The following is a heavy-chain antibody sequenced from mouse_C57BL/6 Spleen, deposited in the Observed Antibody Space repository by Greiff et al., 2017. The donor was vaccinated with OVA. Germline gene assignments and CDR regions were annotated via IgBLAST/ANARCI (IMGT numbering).Heavy chain of an antibody. CDR1: GYTFTSYW. Sequence: VQLQQPGAELVKPGASVKMSCKASGYTFTSYWITWVKQRPGQGLEWIGDIYPGSGSTNYNEKFKSKATLTVDTSSSTAYMQLSSLTSEASAVYCCARGVGRAMDDWGQGTSVTVSA. CDR3: ARGVGRAMDD. J-gene: IGHJ4*01. D-gene: IGHD4-1*01. CDR2: IYPGSGST. V-gene: IGHV1-55*01.